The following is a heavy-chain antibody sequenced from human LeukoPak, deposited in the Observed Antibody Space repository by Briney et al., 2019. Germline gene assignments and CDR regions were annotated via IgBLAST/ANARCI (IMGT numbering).Heavy chain of an antibody. CDR2: IYHSGST. CDR3: ARQTPGYCTNGVCYYWYFDL. CDR1: GYSISSGYY. Sequence: SETLSLTCAVSGYSISSGYYWGWIRPPPGKGLEWIGSIYHSGSTYYNPSLKSRVTISVDTSKHQFSLKLSSVAAADTAVYYCARQTPGYCTNGVCYYWYFDLWGRGTLVTVSS. J-gene: IGHJ2*01. D-gene: IGHD2-8*01. V-gene: IGHV4-38-2*01.